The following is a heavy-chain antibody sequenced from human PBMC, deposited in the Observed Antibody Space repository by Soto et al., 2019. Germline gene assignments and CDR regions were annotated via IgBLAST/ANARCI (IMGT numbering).Heavy chain of an antibody. Sequence: SETLSLTCAVYGGSFSGYYWSWIRQPPGKGLEWIGEINHSGSTNYNPSLKSRVTISVDTSKYQFPLKLSSVTAADTAVYYCARGRTKRITMVRGAAQNWFDPWGQGTLVTVSS. V-gene: IGHV4-34*01. J-gene: IGHJ5*02. CDR1: GGSFSGYY. CDR3: ARGRTKRITMVRGAAQNWFDP. CDR2: INHSGST. D-gene: IGHD3-10*01.